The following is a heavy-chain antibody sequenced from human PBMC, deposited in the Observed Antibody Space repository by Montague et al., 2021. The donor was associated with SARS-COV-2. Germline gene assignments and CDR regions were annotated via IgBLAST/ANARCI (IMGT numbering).Heavy chain of an antibody. J-gene: IGHJ4*02. CDR3: ARSQDCSTTICHFDY. D-gene: IGHD2-2*01. V-gene: IGHV4-38-2*02. CDR2: IYHSGST. CDR1: GYSISSGYY. Sequence: SETLSLTCTVSGYSISSGYYWGWIRQPPGKGLEWIGSIYHSGSTYYNPSLKSRVTISVDTSKNQFSLKLSSVTAADTAVYYCARSQDCSTTICHFDYWGQGTLVTVSS.